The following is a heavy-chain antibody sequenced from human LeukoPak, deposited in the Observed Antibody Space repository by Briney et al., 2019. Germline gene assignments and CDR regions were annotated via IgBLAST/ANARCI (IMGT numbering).Heavy chain of an antibody. V-gene: IGHV4-39*01. CDR2: IYYSGST. D-gene: IGHD2-15*01. Sequence: SETLSLTCTVSGGSISSSSYYWGWIRQPPGKGLEWIGSIYYSGSTYYNPSLKSRVTISVDTSKNQFSLKLSSVTAADTAVYYCARPGGNAFDIWGQGTVVTVSS. J-gene: IGHJ3*02. CDR3: ARPGGNAFDI. CDR1: GGSISSSSYY.